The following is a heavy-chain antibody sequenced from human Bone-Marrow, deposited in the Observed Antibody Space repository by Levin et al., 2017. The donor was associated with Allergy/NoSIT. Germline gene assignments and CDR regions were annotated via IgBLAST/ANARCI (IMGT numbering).Heavy chain of an antibody. Sequence: SETLSLTCAVSGASISDSNWWTWVRQSPGKGLEWIGEIFHRGNTNYNPSLKTRVTIPLDKSKNQFSLKLKFVNAAETAVYYCARYPSGSYPTRFDYWGQGTLVTVSS. V-gene: IGHV4-4*02. CDR2: IFHRGNT. CDR3: ARYPSGSYPTRFDY. D-gene: IGHD1-26*01. CDR1: GASISDSNW. J-gene: IGHJ4*02.